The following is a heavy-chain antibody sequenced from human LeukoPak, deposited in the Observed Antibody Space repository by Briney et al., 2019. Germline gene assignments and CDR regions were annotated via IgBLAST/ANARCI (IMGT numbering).Heavy chain of an antibody. J-gene: IGHJ4*02. CDR2: IIPIVGIA. V-gene: IGHV1-69*04. CDR1: GGTFSSYA. CDR3: ARDGEMATIYFDY. D-gene: IGHD5-24*01. Sequence: ASVKVSCKASGGTFSSYAISWVRQAPGQGLEWMGTIIPIVGIANYAQKFQGRVTINANKFTSTAYMELSSLRSEDTAVYYCARDGEMATIYFDYWGQGTLVTVSS.